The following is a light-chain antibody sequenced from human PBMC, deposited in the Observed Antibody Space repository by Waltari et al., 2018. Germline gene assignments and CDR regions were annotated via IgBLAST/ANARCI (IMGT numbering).Light chain of an antibody. V-gene: IGKV1-39*01. CDR3: QQTYTTLIA. CDR1: QTINNY. J-gene: IGKJ5*01. CDR2: DAS. Sequence: DIQMTQSPSSLSASVGDSVTITCRASQTINNYLNWYQQKPGRAPKLLIYDASTLQSGVPSRFSGSGSGTRFTLTISSLQPEDIATYYCQQTYTTLIAFGQGTRLEIK.